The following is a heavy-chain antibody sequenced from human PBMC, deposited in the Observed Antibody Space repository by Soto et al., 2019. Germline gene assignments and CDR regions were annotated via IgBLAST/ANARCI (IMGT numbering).Heavy chain of an antibody. CDR2: IYYSGST. CDR3: ASRYGGNLDY. CDR1: GGSISSYY. D-gene: IGHD1-1*01. Sequence: QVQLQESGPGLVKPSETLSLTCTVSGGSISSYYWSWIRQPPGKGLEWIGYIYYSGSTNYNPSLMCRVPTTVAPSKHLFSLKLSSATAADTAVYYCASRYGGNLDYWGQGTLVTVSS. J-gene: IGHJ4*02. V-gene: IGHV4-59*08.